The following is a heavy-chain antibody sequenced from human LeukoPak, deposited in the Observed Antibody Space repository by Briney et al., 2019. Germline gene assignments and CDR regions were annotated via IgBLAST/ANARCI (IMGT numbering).Heavy chain of an antibody. Sequence: ASVKVSCKASGYTFTAHYIHWVRQAPGQGLEWLGWIDPNSGGTNYAQKFLGSVNMTGDTSINTAFMELSRLRSDDTAIYYCARGRGTTMVRGVITNYFDLWGRGSLVTVSS. D-gene: IGHD3-10*01. CDR2: IDPNSGGT. CDR3: ARGRGTTMVRGVITNYFDL. CDR1: GYTFTAHY. J-gene: IGHJ2*01. V-gene: IGHV1-2*02.